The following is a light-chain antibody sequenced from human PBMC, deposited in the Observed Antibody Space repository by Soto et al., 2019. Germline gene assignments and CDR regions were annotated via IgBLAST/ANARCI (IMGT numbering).Light chain of an antibody. CDR3: QQLSGYPIT. Sequence: EIVLTESPGTLSLSPGERATLSCRASQSVSSSYLAWYQQKPGQAPRLLIYGASSRATGIPDRFSGSGSGTDFTLTISSLQPEDFATYYCQQLSGYPITFGQGTRLEIK. CDR2: GAS. J-gene: IGKJ5*01. V-gene: IGKV3-20*01. CDR1: QSVSSSY.